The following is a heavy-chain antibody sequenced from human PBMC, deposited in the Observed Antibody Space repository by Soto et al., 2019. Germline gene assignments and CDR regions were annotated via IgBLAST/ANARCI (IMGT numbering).Heavy chain of an antibody. CDR1: GFTFSSYS. V-gene: IGHV3-48*02. D-gene: IGHD3-10*01. CDR2: ISSSSSTI. J-gene: IGHJ5*02. CDR3: ARDPYYYGSGRYNWFDP. Sequence: EVQLVESGGGLVQPGGSLRLSCAASGFTFSSYSMNWVRQAPGKGLEWVSYISSSSSTIYYADSVKGRFTISRDNAKNSLYLQMNSLRDEDTAMYYCARDPYYYGSGRYNWFDPWGQGTLVTVSS.